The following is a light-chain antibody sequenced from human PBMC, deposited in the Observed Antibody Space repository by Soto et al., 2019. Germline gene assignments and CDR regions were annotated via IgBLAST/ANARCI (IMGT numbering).Light chain of an antibody. J-gene: IGKJ4*01. CDR2: DAS. V-gene: IGKV3-11*01. Sequence: EIVLTQSPATLSLSPGERATLSYRASQSVSSYLAWYQQKPGQPPRLLIYDASNRATGIPDRFSGSGSGTDFTLTISSLEPEDSAVYYCQQRSNWPPLTFGGGTKVEIK. CDR3: QQRSNWPPLT. CDR1: QSVSSY.